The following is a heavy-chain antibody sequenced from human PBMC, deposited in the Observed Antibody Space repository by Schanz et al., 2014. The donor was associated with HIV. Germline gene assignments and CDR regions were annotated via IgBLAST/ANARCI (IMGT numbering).Heavy chain of an antibody. Sequence: QVQLVQSGTEVKKPGSSVKVSCTASGGTFSSYAISWVRQAPGQGLEWMGGIIPIFGTANSAQRFQGRVTITADKSTSTAYMELSSLRSDDTAVYYCARMSPSSTSYGDAFDVWGQGTMITVSS. CDR3: ARMSPSSTSYGDAFDV. CDR2: IIPIFGTA. V-gene: IGHV1-69*06. CDR1: GGTFSSYA. D-gene: IGHD2-2*01. J-gene: IGHJ3*01.